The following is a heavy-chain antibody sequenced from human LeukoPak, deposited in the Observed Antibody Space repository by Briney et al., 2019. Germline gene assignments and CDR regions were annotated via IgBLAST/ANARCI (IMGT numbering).Heavy chain of an antibody. J-gene: IGHJ4*02. CDR2: INYSRST. D-gene: IGHD2-15*01. Sequence: PSGTLSLTCAVYGGSFRGYYWSRIRQPPGKGLEWIGDINYSRSTKYNPSLKSRVTISVDTSKNQFSLKLNSVTAADTAVYYCARGACSGGSCYSEWNYWGQGTLVTVSS. V-gene: IGHV4-34*01. CDR3: ARGACSGGSCYSEWNY. CDR1: GGSFRGYY.